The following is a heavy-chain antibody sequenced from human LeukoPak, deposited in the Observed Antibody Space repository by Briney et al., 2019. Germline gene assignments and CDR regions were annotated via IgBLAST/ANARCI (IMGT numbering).Heavy chain of an antibody. D-gene: IGHD2/OR15-2a*01. Sequence: GGSLRLSCAASGFTFSKYWLHWLRQAPGKGLVWVSRINPDDKSASYADSVKGRFTIARDDARKTLYLQMNTLRAEDTAVYYCLTIVETTFDAFDIWGQGTMVIVS. CDR1: GFTFSKYW. CDR3: LTIVETTFDAFDI. V-gene: IGHV3-74*01. J-gene: IGHJ3*02. CDR2: INPDDKSA.